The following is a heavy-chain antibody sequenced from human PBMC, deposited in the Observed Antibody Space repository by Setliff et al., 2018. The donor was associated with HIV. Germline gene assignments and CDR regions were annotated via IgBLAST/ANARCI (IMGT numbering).Heavy chain of an antibody. Sequence: SETLPLTCTVTGGSMNSHHWSWIRQPPGKGLEWIGYISYTGSTNYNPSLKNRVTMSLDTSKNQFSLKLSSVSAADTAVYYCARDSTTGDGADFWGPGTLVTVSS. CDR1: GGSMNSHH. J-gene: IGHJ4*02. CDR2: ISYTGST. V-gene: IGHV4-59*11. D-gene: IGHD7-27*01. CDR3: ARDSTTGDGADF.